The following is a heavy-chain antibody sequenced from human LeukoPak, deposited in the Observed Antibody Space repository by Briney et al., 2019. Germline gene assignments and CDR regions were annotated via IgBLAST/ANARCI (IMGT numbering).Heavy chain of an antibody. CDR1: GFTFSSYA. Sequence: KPGGSLRLSCAASGFTFSSYAMSWVRQAPGTGLEWVSVMSGSGDTTYYTDSVKGRFTISRVNSKNTLYLQMNSLRVEDTAVYYCAKDPFVEARSLWFDPWGQGTLVTVSS. J-gene: IGHJ5*02. CDR3: AKDPFVEARSLWFDP. D-gene: IGHD1-26*01. CDR2: MSGSGDTT. V-gene: IGHV3-23*01.